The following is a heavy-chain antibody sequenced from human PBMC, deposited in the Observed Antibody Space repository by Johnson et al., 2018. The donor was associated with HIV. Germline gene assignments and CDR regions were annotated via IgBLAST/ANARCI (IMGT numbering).Heavy chain of an antibody. CDR3: AREVDAFDI. V-gene: IGHV3-30*04. CDR2: ISYDGSNK. J-gene: IGHJ3*02. CDR1: GFTFSSYA. Sequence: VQLVESGGGVVQPGRSLRLSCAASGFTFSSYAMHWVRQAPGKGLEWVAVISYDGSNKYYADSVKGRFTISIDNSKNTLYLHMNSLRAEDTAVYYCAREVDAFDIWGQGTMVTVSS.